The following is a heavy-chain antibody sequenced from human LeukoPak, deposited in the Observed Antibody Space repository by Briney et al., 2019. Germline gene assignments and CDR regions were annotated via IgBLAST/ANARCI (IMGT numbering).Heavy chain of an antibody. D-gene: IGHD5-12*01. Sequence: ASVRVSCKTSGFTFSKYNICWVRQAPGQGREGRGGVSGYNGHTNYAQNLQGRVTLTTDTSTSTAYVELRSLRYHDTAVYYCARDDRYRGYDSDYWGQGTLVTVSS. CDR2: VSGYNGHT. V-gene: IGHV1-18*01. J-gene: IGHJ4*02. CDR1: GFTFSKYN. CDR3: ARDDRYRGYDSDY.